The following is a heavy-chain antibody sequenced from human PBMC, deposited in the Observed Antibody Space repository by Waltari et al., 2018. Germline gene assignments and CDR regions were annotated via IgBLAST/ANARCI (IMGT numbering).Heavy chain of an antibody. V-gene: IGHV1-2*02. CDR1: GYTFTGYY. Sequence: QVQLVQSGAEVKKPGASVKVSCKASGYTFTGYYMHWVRQAPGQGLEWMGWTNPNSGGTNYGQKFQGRGTMTRDTSISTAYMELSRLRSDDTAVYYCARVVITTVGGYYGMDVWGQGTTVTVSS. J-gene: IGHJ6*02. D-gene: IGHD3-22*01. CDR2: TNPNSGGT. CDR3: ARVVITTVGGYYGMDV.